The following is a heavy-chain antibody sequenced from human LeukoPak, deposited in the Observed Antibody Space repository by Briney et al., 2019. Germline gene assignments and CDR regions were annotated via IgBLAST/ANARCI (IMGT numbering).Heavy chain of an antibody. CDR2: ISKSSSTI. V-gene: IGHV3-48*01. D-gene: IGHD3-3*02. CDR1: GFTFSGYS. J-gene: IGHJ4*02. Sequence: PGGSLRLSCAASGFTFSGYSMNWVRQAPGKGLEWVSYISKSSSTIYYADSVKGRFTISRGNCKNTLYVRVNLCERPAIPPIIIFGVAIIQTADFDYWGQGTLVTDSS. CDR3: FGVAIIQTADFDY.